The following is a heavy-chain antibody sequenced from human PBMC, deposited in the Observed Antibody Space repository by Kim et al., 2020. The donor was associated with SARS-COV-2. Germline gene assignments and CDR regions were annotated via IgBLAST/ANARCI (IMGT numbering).Heavy chain of an antibody. J-gene: IGHJ5*02. D-gene: IGHD2-15*01. V-gene: IGHV4-31*02. Sequence: SNPSLRSRVTISVDTSKNQLSLKLSSVTAADTAVYYCARVVVGATGWFDPWGQGTLVTVSS. CDR3: ARVVVGATGWFDP.